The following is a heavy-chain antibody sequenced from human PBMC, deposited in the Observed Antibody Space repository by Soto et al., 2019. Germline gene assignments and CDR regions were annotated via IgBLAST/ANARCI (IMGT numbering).Heavy chain of an antibody. CDR3: ARAMYGSGSYFYYYYYYYMDV. CDR2: MNPNSGNT. Sequence: GASVKVSCKASGDTFTSYDINWVRQATGQGLEWMGWMNPNSGNTGYAQKLQGRVTMTRNTSISTAYMELSSLRSEDTAVYYCARAMYGSGSYFYYYYYYYMDVWGKGTTVTVSS. D-gene: IGHD3-10*01. J-gene: IGHJ6*03. V-gene: IGHV1-8*01. CDR1: GDTFTSYD.